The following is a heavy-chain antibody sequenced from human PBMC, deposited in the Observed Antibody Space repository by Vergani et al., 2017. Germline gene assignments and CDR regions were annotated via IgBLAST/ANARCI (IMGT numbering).Heavy chain of an antibody. CDR2: ISGSGGST. CDR1: GFTFSSYA. V-gene: IGHV3-23*01. D-gene: IGHD6-13*01. J-gene: IGHJ1*01. Sequence: EVQLLESGGGLVQPGGSLRLSCAASGFTFSSYAMSWVRQAPGKGLEWVSAISGSGGSTYYADSVKGRFTISRDKSKNTLYLQMNSLRAEDTAVYYCAKGRIAAAGSSEYFQHWGQGTLVTVSS. CDR3: AKGRIAAAGSSEYFQH.